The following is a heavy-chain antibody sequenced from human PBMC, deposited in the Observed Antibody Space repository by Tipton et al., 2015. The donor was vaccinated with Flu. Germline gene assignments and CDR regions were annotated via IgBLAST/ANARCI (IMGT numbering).Heavy chain of an antibody. CDR2: IHHTGNT. CDR1: NYSISNPTY. Sequence: TLSLTCAVSNYSISNPTYWGWIRQPPGKGLEWIGSIHHTGNTYYNPSLKSRVTMSVDTSRNQFSLKLSSVTAADTAVYYCARPAGHGYNSPHFDYWGQGTLVTVSS. J-gene: IGHJ4*02. CDR3: ARPAGHGYNSPHFDY. D-gene: IGHD5-24*01. V-gene: IGHV4-38-2*01.